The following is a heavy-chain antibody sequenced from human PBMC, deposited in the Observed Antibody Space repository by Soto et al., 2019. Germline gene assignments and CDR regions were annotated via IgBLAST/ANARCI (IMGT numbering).Heavy chain of an antibody. V-gene: IGHV1-3*04. CDR1: GYAFTRFT. J-gene: IGHJ4*02. Sequence: QAQLVQSGAEVQKPGASVKVSCKASGYAFTRFTIHWVRQAPGQRLEWTGSINTGNGNTRFLQKFQGRVTFTRDTSAKTAYMEMSSIISEDTAVYYCARPKDYDDCLDLWGQGNLVSVSS. CDR3: ARPKDYDDCLDL. CDR2: INTGNGNT. D-gene: IGHD3-22*01.